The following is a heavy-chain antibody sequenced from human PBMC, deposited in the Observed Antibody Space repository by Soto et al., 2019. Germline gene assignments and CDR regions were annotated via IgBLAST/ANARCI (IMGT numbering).Heavy chain of an antibody. Sequence: QVQLQESGPGLVKPSETLSLTCTVSGGSISSYYWSWIRQPPGKGLEFIGYIYYSGSTNYSPSLKSRXXIXVAXSTNQFSLRLTSVTAADTAVYYCARRPGFGHAFDIWGQGTMVTVSS. D-gene: IGHD3-10*01. CDR3: ARRPGFGHAFDI. CDR1: GGSISSYY. J-gene: IGHJ3*02. CDR2: IYYSGST. V-gene: IGHV4-59*08.